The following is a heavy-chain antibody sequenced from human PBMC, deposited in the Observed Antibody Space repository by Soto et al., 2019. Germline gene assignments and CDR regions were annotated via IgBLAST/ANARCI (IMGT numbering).Heavy chain of an antibody. J-gene: IGHJ5*02. V-gene: IGHV5-10-1*01. Sequence: PGESLKISCKGSVYSFTDYWISWVRQMPGKGLEWMWRIDPRDSYSDYSSSFEGHVTFSADESISTVYLQWSSLKASDTAIYYCARALGYCSTISCYSVEPSNWYDPWGQGTLVNVSS. CDR3: ARALGYCSTISCYSVEPSNWYDP. D-gene: IGHD2-2*01. CDR1: VYSFTDYW. CDR2: IDPRDSYS.